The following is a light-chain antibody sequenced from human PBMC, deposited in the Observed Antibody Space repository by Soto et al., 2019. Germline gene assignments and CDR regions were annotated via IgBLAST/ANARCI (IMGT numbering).Light chain of an antibody. J-gene: IGKJ1*01. CDR2: GAS. CDR1: QSVSTY. CDR3: QQRSNWPRT. V-gene: IGKV3-11*01. Sequence: EIVLTQSPATLSLSPGDRATLSCRASQSVSTYLAWYQQKPGQAPRLLMYGASTRATGIPARFSGSGSGTDFTLTISGLEPEDFAVYYCQQRSNWPRTFGQGTKVEIK.